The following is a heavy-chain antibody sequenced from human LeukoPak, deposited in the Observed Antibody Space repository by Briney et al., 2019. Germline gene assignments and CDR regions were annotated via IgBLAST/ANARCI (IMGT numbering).Heavy chain of an antibody. J-gene: IGHJ4*02. Sequence: SETLSLTCTVSGYSISSGYYWGWIRQPPGKGLEWIGSIYHSGSTYYNPSLKSRVTISVDTSKNQFSLKLSSVTAADTAVYYCARAERYSYGYRGMPDYWGQGTLVTVSS. CDR3: ARAERYSYGYRGMPDY. CDR1: GYSISSGYY. V-gene: IGHV4-38-2*02. D-gene: IGHD5-18*01. CDR2: IYHSGST.